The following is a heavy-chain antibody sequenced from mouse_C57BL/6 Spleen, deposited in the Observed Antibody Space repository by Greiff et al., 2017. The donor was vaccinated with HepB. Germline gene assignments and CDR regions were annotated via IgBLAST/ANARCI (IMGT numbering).Heavy chain of an antibody. Sequence: QVHVKQPGAELVKPGASVKLSCKASGYTFTSYWMHWVKQRPGRGLEWIGRIDPSSGGTKYNEKFKSKATLTVDKPSSTAYMQLSSLTSEDSAVYYCARGSTVTPWFAYWGQGTLVTVSA. D-gene: IGHD1-1*01. J-gene: IGHJ3*01. CDR1: GYTFTSYW. CDR2: IDPSSGGT. CDR3: ARGSTVTPWFAY. V-gene: IGHV1-72*01.